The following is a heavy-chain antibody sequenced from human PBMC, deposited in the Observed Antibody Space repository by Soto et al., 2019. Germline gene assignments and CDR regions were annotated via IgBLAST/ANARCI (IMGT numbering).Heavy chain of an antibody. D-gene: IGHD3-10*01. CDR1: GFAFSSYV. Sequence: QVQLVESGGGVVQPGRSLRLSCAASGFAFSSYVMYWVRQAPGKGLEWVAHISHHGSEKYYADSVKGRFTISRDNSKNTLYLHIDSLSPDDTAVYYGAKDGYYGGHYSDYWGQGTLVTVSS. CDR3: AKDGYYGGHYSDY. CDR2: ISHHGSEK. J-gene: IGHJ4*02. V-gene: IGHV3-30*18.